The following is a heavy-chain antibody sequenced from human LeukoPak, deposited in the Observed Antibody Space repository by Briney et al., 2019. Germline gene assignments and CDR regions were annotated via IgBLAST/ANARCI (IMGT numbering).Heavy chain of an antibody. Sequence: GGSLRLSCAASGFTFSTHTMHWVRQAPGKGLEWVAVTSFEGTNKYYADSVKGRFTISRDNSKNTLYLQMNSLRAGDTAVYYCAKDSLGTPYYWGQGTLVTVSA. CDR3: AKDSLGTPYY. D-gene: IGHD3-16*01. CDR2: TSFEGTNK. CDR1: GFTFSTHT. J-gene: IGHJ4*02. V-gene: IGHV3-30-3*01.